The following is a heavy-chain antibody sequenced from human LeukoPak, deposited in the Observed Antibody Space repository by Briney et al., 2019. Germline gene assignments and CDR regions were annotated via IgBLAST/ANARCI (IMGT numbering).Heavy chain of an antibody. CDR1: VGSIISSSYY. J-gene: IGHJ4*02. Sequence: SETLSLTRTVSVGSIISSSYYARWIRHPPEKGLEWIGSMLYGGSTSYPPPLKGRVTISVDTSKNQFSLKLSSVTAADTAVYYCERLDWGSGGSGSFDYWGQGSLVTVSS. CDR2: MLYGGST. CDR3: ERLDWGSGGSGSFDY. D-gene: IGHD7-27*01. V-gene: IGHV4-39*01.